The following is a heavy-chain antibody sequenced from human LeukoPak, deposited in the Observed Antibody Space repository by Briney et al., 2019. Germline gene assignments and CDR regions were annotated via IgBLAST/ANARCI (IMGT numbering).Heavy chain of an antibody. Sequence: ASVKVSCKASGGTFSSYAISWVRQAPGQGLEWMGGIIPIFGTANYAQKFQGRVTITADKSTGTAYMELSSLRSEDTAVYYCARDGGGYSGYDLLNPYYGMDVWGQGTMVTVSS. CDR3: ARDGGGYSGYDLLNPYYGMDV. CDR2: IIPIFGTA. D-gene: IGHD5-12*01. J-gene: IGHJ6*02. CDR1: GGTFSSYA. V-gene: IGHV1-69*06.